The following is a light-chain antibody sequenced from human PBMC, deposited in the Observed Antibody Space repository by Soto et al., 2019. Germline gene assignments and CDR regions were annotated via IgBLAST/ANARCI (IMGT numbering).Light chain of an antibody. CDR1: RHVYINA. Sequence: VVLTQSPATLSLSPGETATLSCRASRHVYINALAWYQQKPGRTPTLLIYGASTRATDIPDRFSATGSGTDFSLTISSVEPEDSAVYYCQQYGASPFTCGPGTRVEI. CDR2: GAS. V-gene: IGKV3-20*01. CDR3: QQYGASPFT. J-gene: IGKJ3*01.